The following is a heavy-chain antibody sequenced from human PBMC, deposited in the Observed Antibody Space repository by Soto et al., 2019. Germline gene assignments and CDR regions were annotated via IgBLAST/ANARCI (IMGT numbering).Heavy chain of an antibody. CDR1: GFSLTTSGVG. CDR2: IYGDDDK. J-gene: IGHJ4*02. CDR3: AHLTSDNRYFSAGYFDY. V-gene: IGHV2-5*02. D-gene: IGHD1-1*01. Sequence: QITLKESGPPLVKPTQTLTLTCTFSGFSLTTSGVGVGWIRQPPGKALEWLAIIYGDDDKRYSPSLKTRFTITKDTYRNQVALRMTNMDPADTGTYYCAHLTSDNRYFSAGYFDYWGQGALVTVSS.